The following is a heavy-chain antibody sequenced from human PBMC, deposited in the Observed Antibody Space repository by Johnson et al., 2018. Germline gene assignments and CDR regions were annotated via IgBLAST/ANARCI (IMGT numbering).Heavy chain of an antibody. CDR1: GFTFSSYA. D-gene: IGHD5-18*01. V-gene: IGHV3-30-3*01. CDR2: ISYDGSNK. Sequence: QVQLVQSGGGVVQPGRSLRLSCAASGFTFSSYAMHWVRQAPGKGLEWVAVISYDGSNKYYADSVKGRFTISRDNSKNTLYLQMNSRRADDTGVYYCAKERRRGYSYGYGYGGAFDIWGQGTIVTVSS. CDR3: AKERRRGYSYGYGYGGAFDI. J-gene: IGHJ3*02.